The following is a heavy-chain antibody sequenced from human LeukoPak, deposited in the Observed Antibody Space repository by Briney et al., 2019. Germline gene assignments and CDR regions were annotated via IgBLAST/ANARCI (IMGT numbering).Heavy chain of an antibody. V-gene: IGHV3-30*18. CDR2: ISYDGSNK. Sequence: GGSLRLSCAASGFTFSSYGMHWVRQAPGKGLEWVAVISYDGSNKYYADSVKGRFTISRDNSKNTLYLQMNSLRAEDTAVYCCAKDQVQQLVHLPDYWGQGTLVTVSS. CDR1: GFTFSSYG. J-gene: IGHJ4*02. CDR3: AKDQVQQLVHLPDY. D-gene: IGHD6-13*01.